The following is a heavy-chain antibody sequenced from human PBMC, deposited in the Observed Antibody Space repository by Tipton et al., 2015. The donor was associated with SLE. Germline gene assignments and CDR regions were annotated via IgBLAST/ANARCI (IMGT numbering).Heavy chain of an antibody. CDR1: GFTFRRYW. Sequence: SLRLSCAASGFTFRRYWMHWVRQAPGKGLVWVSRINGDGSSTGYVDSVKGRFTISRDNAKNTVYLQMNSLRVEGTALYYCARDRDYGGNWFAPWGQGTLVTVSS. CDR2: INGDGSST. J-gene: IGHJ5*02. CDR3: ARDRDYGGNWFAP. D-gene: IGHD4-23*01. V-gene: IGHV3-74*01.